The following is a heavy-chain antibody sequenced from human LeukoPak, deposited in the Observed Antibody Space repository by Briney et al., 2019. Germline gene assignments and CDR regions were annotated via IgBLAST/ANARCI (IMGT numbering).Heavy chain of an antibody. J-gene: IGHJ4*02. CDR1: GFTFSSYG. CDR3: AKDLGNSSQLSFDY. CDR2: IRYDGSNK. D-gene: IGHD6-13*01. Sequence: PGGSLRLSCAASGFTFSSYGMHWVRQAPGKGLEWVAFIRYDGSNKYYADSVKGRFTISRDNSKNTLYLQMNSLRAEDTAVYYCAKDLGNSSQLSFDYWGQGTLVTVSS. V-gene: IGHV3-30*02.